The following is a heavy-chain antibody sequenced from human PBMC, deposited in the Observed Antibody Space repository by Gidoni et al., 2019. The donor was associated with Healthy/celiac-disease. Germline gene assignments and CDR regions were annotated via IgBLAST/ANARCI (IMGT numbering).Heavy chain of an antibody. CDR1: AFTFSSYC. V-gene: IGHV3-33*01. CDR3: ARDYDFWSGYVKNRFDY. CDR2: IWYDGSNK. Sequence: QVQLVESGGGVVQPGRSLRLSCAASAFTFSSYCMHWVRQAPGKGLEWVAVIWYDGSNKYYADSVKGRFTISRDNSKNTLYLQMNSLRAEDTAVYYCARDYDFWSGYVKNRFDYWGQGTLVTVSS. J-gene: IGHJ4*02. D-gene: IGHD3-3*01.